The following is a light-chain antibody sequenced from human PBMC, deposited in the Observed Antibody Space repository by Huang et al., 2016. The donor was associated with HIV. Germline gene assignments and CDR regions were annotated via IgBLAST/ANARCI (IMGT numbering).Light chain of an antibody. CDR2: DTS. CDR3: QQRSTWPLT. V-gene: IGKV3-11*01. J-gene: IGKJ4*01. CDR1: QSVGSY. Sequence: EVMLTQSPSILSLSLGGTGTISCTASQSVGSYVSWYQLRPGQSPRLLLHDTSNRAAGSPTRFSGSGCGTDFTLTISGLESGDLGVFYCQQRSTWPLTFGGGTKVA.